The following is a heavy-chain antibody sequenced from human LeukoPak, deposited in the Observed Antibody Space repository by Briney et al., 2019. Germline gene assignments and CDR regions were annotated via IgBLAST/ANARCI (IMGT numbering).Heavy chain of an antibody. Sequence: GGSLRLSCAASGFTFSSYSMNWVRQAPGKGLEWVSYISSSSSTIYYADSVKGRFTISRDNAKNSLYLQMNSLRAEDTAVYYCAKPLRFLEWLLSPFDYWGQGTLVTVSS. CDR1: GFTFSSYS. D-gene: IGHD3-3*01. CDR3: AKPLRFLEWLLSPFDY. V-gene: IGHV3-48*01. CDR2: ISSSSSTI. J-gene: IGHJ4*02.